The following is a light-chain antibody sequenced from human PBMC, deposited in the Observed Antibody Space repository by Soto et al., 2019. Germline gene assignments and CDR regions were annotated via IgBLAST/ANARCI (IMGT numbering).Light chain of an antibody. CDR1: ENIKNW. CDR3: QQYDVHPKT. J-gene: IGKJ1*01. CDR2: DAS. V-gene: IGKV1-5*01. Sequence: DIQMNQSPSTXSASVGDRVTITCRASENIKNWLTWYQQTAGKAPKVLISDASRLEAGVPSRFSGSGSGTDFTLTITSLQTDDFGTYYCQQYDVHPKTFGQGTKVDIK.